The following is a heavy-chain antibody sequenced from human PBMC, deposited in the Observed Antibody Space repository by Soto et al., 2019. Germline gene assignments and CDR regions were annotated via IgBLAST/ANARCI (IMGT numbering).Heavy chain of an antibody. CDR1: GFTFGSYW. J-gene: IGHJ6*02. CDR2: IDSDGSST. V-gene: IGHV3-74*01. Sequence: GGSLRLSCAASGFTFGSYWMNWVRQAPGKGLVWVSRIDSDGSSTTYADSVKGRFTTSRDNAKNTLYLQMSSLRVEDTAVYYCARGRPYGMDVWGQGTTVTVSS. CDR3: ARGRPYGMDV.